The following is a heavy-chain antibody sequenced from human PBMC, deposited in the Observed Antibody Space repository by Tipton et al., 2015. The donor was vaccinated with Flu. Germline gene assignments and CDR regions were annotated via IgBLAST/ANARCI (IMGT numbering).Heavy chain of an antibody. V-gene: IGHV4-59*01. CDR1: GGSFSSYY. D-gene: IGHD3-10*01. J-gene: IGHJ4*02. Sequence: LRLSCTASGGSFSSYYWSWIRQPPGKRPEWIGHIYYSGSTNYNPALQSRVTISVDTSKNQFSLRLSSVTAADTAVYFCAADHYFGSGSYYWGQGKMVTVSS. CDR3: AADHYFGSGSYY. CDR2: IYYSGST.